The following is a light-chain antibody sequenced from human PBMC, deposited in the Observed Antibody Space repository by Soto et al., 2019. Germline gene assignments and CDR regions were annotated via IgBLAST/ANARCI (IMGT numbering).Light chain of an antibody. Sequence: QSVLTQPRSVSGSPGQSVTISCTGTSSDVGGYNYVSWYQQHPGKAPKLMIYDVSKRPSGVPDRFSGSKSGNTASLTISGLQAEDEADYYWCPYAGSYTFGVVFGGGTKLTVL. J-gene: IGLJ2*01. CDR1: SSDVGGYNY. V-gene: IGLV2-11*01. CDR2: DVS. CDR3: CPYAGSYTFGVV.